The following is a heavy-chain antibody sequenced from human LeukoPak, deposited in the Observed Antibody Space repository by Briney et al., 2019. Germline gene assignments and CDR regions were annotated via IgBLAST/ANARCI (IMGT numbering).Heavy chain of an antibody. J-gene: IGHJ4*02. CDR3: ARDLDGDGYNPSGY. Sequence: SETLSLTCTVSGGSISSYYWSWIRQPPGKGLEWIGYIYYSGSTKYNPSLKSRVTISVDTSKNQFSLKLSSVTAADTAVYYCARDLDGDGYNPSGYWGQGTLVTVSS. V-gene: IGHV4-59*01. D-gene: IGHD5-24*01. CDR2: IYYSGST. CDR1: GGSISSYY.